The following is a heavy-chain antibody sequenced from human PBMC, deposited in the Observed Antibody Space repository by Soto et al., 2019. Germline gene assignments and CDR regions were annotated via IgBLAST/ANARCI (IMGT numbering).Heavy chain of an antibody. D-gene: IGHD6-19*01. V-gene: IGHV3-33*01. CDR2: IWYDGSNK. J-gene: IGHJ3*02. CDR1: GFTFSSYG. CDR3: ARDITRVAGGAFDI. Sequence: QVQLVESGGGVVQPGRSLRLSCAASGFTFSSYGMHWVRQAPGKGLEWVAVIWYDGSNKYYADSVKGRFTISRDNSKNTLYLQMNSLRAEDTAVYYCARDITRVAGGAFDIWGQGTMVTVSS.